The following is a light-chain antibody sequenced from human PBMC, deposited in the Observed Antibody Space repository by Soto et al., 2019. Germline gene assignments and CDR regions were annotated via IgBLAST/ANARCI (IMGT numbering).Light chain of an antibody. CDR3: QQYGGSPIT. J-gene: IGKJ5*01. Sequence: IVLTQSPGTLSLSPGERATLSCRASQSVSSSYLAWFQQKPGQAPRLVIYGASSRATGIPDRFSGSGSGTDFTLTISRLEPEDFALYYCQQYGGSPITFGQGTRLEIK. CDR2: GAS. CDR1: QSVSSSY. V-gene: IGKV3-20*01.